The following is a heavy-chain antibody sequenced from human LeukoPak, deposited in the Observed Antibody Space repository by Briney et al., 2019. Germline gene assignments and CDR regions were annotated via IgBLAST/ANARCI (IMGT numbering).Heavy chain of an antibody. CDR1: GFTFSNYA. D-gene: IGHD4-23*01. V-gene: IGHV3-21*01. CDR2: ISSSSSYI. J-gene: IGHJ4*02. Sequence: GGSLRLSCAASGFTFSNYAMNWVRQAPGKGLEWVSSISSSSSYIYYADSVKGRFTISRDNAKNSLYLQMNSLRAEDTAVYYCASTLRRWYFDYWGQGTLVTVSS. CDR3: ASTLRRWYFDY.